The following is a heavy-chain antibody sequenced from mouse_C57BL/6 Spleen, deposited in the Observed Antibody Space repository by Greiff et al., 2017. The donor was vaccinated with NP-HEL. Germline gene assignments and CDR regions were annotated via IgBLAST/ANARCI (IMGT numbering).Heavy chain of an antibody. V-gene: IGHV1-42*01. D-gene: IGHD1-1*02. J-gene: IGHJ1*03. CDR3: AGDGWCWYVDV. CDR1: GYSFTGYY. Sequence: VQLQQSGAELVKPGASVKISCKASGYSFTGYYMNWVKQSPEKGLEWIGEINPSTGGTNYNQKFKAKATLTVDKSSSTAYMQLKSLTSEDSAVYYCAGDGWCWYVDVWGTGTTVTVAS. CDR2: INPSTGGT.